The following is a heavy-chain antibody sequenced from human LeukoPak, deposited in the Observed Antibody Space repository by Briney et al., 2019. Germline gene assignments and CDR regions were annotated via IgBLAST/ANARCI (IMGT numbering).Heavy chain of an antibody. CDR3: ARDRGYCSGGSCYGHCYYMDV. CDR2: IYYSGST. Sequence: SETLSLTCTVSGGSISSSSYYWSWIRQPPGKGLEWIGYIYYSGSTNYNPSLKSRVTISVDTSKNQFSLKLSSVTAADTAVYYCARDRGYCSGGSCYGHCYYMDVWGKGTTVTVSS. D-gene: IGHD2-15*01. V-gene: IGHV4-61*01. CDR1: GGSISSSSYY. J-gene: IGHJ6*03.